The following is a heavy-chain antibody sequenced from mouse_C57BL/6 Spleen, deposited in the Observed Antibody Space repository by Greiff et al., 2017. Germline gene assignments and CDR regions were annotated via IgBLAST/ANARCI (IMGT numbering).Heavy chain of an antibody. V-gene: IGHV5-9*01. CDR1: GFTFSSYT. CDR2: ISGGGGNT. CDR3: ARHQIYYDYDVYFDY. D-gene: IGHD2-4*01. J-gene: IGHJ2*01. Sequence: EVKLMESGGGLVKPGGSLKLSCAASGFTFSSYTMSWVRQTPEKRLEWVATISGGGGNTYYPDSVKGRFTISRDNAKNTLYLQMSSLRSEDTALYYCARHQIYYDYDVYFDYWGQGTTLTVSS.